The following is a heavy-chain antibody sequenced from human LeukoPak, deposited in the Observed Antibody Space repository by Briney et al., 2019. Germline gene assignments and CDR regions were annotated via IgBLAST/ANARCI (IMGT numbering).Heavy chain of an antibody. J-gene: IGHJ3*02. CDR3: ARVHYYGSGTKKSRGDDAFDI. D-gene: IGHD3-10*01. V-gene: IGHV1-69*05. Sequence: SVKVSCKASGGTFSSYAISWVRQAPGQGLERMGGIIPIFGTANYAQKLQGRVTMTTDTSTSTAYMELRSLRSDDTAVYYCARVHYYGSGTKKSRGDDAFDIWGQGTMVTVSS. CDR1: GGTFSSYA. CDR2: IIPIFGTA.